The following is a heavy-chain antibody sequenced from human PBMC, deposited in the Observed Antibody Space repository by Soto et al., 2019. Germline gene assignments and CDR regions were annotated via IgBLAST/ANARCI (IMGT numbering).Heavy chain of an antibody. Sequence: ASVKVSCKASGYTFTSYGISWVRQAPEQGLEWMGWISAYNGNTNYAQKLQGRVTMTTDTSTSTAYMELRSLRSDDTAVYYCASVVVDTAMVIFDYWGQGTRGTVSS. D-gene: IGHD5-18*01. CDR2: ISAYNGNT. CDR1: GYTFTSYG. V-gene: IGHV1-18*01. J-gene: IGHJ4*02. CDR3: ASVVVDTAMVIFDY.